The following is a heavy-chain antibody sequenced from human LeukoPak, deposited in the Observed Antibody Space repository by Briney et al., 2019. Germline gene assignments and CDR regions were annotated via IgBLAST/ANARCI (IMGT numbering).Heavy chain of an antibody. CDR1: GFTFSNYA. Sequence: GGSLRLSCSASGFTFSNYAMTWVRQAPGMGLDWVAGISGSGATTNYADSVKGRFTISRDNSQNTLYLEMNGLRAEDTAVYYCAKDAAGVRGPNWLDPWGQGTLVTVSS. D-gene: IGHD3-10*01. CDR3: AKDAAGVRGPNWLDP. CDR2: ISGSGATT. V-gene: IGHV3-23*01. J-gene: IGHJ5*02.